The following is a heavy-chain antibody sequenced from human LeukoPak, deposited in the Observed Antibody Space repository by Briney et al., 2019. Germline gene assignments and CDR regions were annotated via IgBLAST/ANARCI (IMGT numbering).Heavy chain of an antibody. V-gene: IGHV1-69*05. CDR1: GGTFSSYA. CDR2: IIPIFGTA. J-gene: IGHJ3*02. D-gene: IGHD1-26*01. Sequence: ASVKVSCKASGGTFSSYAISWVRQAPGQGLEWMGGIIPIFGTANYAQKFQGRVTITTDESTSTAYVELSSLRSEDTAVYYCARDRAELRTGDAFDIWGQGTMVTVSS. CDR3: ARDRAELRTGDAFDI.